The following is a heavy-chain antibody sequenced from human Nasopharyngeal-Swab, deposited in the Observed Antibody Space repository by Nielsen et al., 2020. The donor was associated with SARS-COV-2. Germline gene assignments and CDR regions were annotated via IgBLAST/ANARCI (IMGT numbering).Heavy chain of an antibody. V-gene: IGHV1-69*13. J-gene: IGHJ5*02. CDR3: ARGVVPAAMHGWFDP. CDR2: IIPIFGTA. CDR1: GGTFSSYA. Sequence: SVKVSCKASGGTFSSYAINWVRQAPGQGLEWMGGIIPIFGTANYAQKFQGRVTITADESTSTVYVELSSLRSEDMVVYYCARGVVPAAMHGWFDPWGQGTLVTVSS. D-gene: IGHD2-2*01.